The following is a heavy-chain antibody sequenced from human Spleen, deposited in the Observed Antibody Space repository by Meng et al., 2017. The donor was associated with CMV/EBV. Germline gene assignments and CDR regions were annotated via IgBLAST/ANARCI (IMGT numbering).Heavy chain of an antibody. J-gene: IGHJ4*02. D-gene: IGHD3-16*01. Sequence: GSLRLSCTVSGGSISSYYWSWIRQPPGKGLEWIGYIYYSGSTNYNPSLKSRVTISVDTSKNQFSLKLSSVTAADTAVYYCARGFMSGYWGQGSLVTVSS. CDR3: ARGFMSGY. CDR2: IYYSGST. CDR1: GGSISSYY. V-gene: IGHV4-59*12.